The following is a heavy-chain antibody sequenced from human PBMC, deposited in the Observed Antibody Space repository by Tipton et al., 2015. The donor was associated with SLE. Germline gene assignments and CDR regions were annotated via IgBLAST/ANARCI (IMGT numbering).Heavy chain of an antibody. CDR3: ARQNRDYGSGSYYNSGNVFDS. D-gene: IGHD3-10*01. Sequence: TLSLTCDVYNGSLSGYYWSWIRQSPGKGLEWIGEIIHGGSTNYNPSLKSRVTLSIDASKNQISLKRSSVTAADTAVYYCARQNRDYGSGSYYNSGNVFDSWGQGTLVTVSS. CDR2: IIHGGST. CDR1: NGSLSGYY. J-gene: IGHJ4*02. V-gene: IGHV4-34*12.